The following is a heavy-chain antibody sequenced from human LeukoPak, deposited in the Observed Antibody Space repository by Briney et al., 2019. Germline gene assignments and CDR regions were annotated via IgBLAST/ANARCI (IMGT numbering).Heavy chain of an antibody. Sequence: GGSLRLSCAASGFTFNSYWMSWVRQAPGKGLEWVANIKRDGSEKYYVDSVKGRFTISRDNAKNSLDLQMNSLRVEDTAVYYCARLGPASSGWPESFDYWGQGTLVTVSS. V-gene: IGHV3-7*03. CDR3: ARLGPASSGWPESFDY. CDR1: GFTFNSYW. CDR2: IKRDGSEK. J-gene: IGHJ4*02. D-gene: IGHD6-19*01.